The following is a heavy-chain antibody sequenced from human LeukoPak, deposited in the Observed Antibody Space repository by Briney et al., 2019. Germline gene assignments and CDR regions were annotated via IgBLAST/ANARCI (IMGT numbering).Heavy chain of an antibody. Sequence: PSETLSPTCAVSGVSFDDYYWSWVRQTPGKGLEWIGEINHSGYTNDSPSLKGRVTLSIDTSRKQFSLNLRSVTVADTGIYYCTRMTAGHDYWGQGTLVTVSS. CDR2: INHSGYT. CDR1: GVSFDDYY. J-gene: IGHJ4*02. V-gene: IGHV4-34*01. CDR3: TRMTAGHDY. D-gene: IGHD2-21*02.